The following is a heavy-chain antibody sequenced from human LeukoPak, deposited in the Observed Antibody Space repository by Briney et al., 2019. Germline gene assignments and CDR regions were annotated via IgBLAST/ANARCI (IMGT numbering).Heavy chain of an antibody. V-gene: IGHV3-9*01. Sequence: GGSLRLSCAASGFTFDDYAMHWVRQAPGKGLEWVSGISWNSGSIGYADSVKGRFTISRDNAKNSLYLQMNSLRAEDTALYYCAKDPYSSGWHLFDYWGQGTLVTVSS. CDR2: ISWNSGSI. D-gene: IGHD6-19*01. CDR1: GFTFDDYA. CDR3: AKDPYSSGWHLFDY. J-gene: IGHJ4*02.